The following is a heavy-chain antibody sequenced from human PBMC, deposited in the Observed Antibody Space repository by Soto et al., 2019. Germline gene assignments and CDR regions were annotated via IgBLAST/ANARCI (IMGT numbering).Heavy chain of an antibody. CDR1: GFTFSSYG. Sequence: QVQLVESGGGVVQPGRSLRLSCVVSGFTFSSYGMLWVRQAPGKGLEWVAAISYDGSNKYYADSVKGRFTISRDNSKDTLYLQVDSLRADDTAVYYCARDWRATDSWGQGTLVTVSS. V-gene: IGHV3-33*05. CDR2: ISYDGSNK. D-gene: IGHD1-26*01. CDR3: ARDWRATDS. J-gene: IGHJ5*01.